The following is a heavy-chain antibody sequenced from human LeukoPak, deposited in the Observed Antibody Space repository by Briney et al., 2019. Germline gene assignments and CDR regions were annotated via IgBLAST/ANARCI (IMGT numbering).Heavy chain of an antibody. CDR2: INHSGST. Sequence: PSETLSLTCAVYGGSFSGYHWSWIRQPPGKGLEWIGEINHSGSTNYNPSLKSRVTISVDTSKNQFSLKLSSVTAADTAVYYCARGTVTTTYWYFDLWGRGTLVTVSS. D-gene: IGHD4-17*01. CDR3: ARGTVTTTYWYFDL. V-gene: IGHV4-34*01. J-gene: IGHJ2*01. CDR1: GGSFSGYH.